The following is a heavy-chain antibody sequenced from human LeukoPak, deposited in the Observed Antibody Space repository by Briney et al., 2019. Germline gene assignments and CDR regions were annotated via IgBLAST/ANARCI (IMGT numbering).Heavy chain of an antibody. CDR3: ARDYDYVWGSYRYDAFEI. D-gene: IGHD3-16*02. V-gene: IGHV1-18*01. CDR2: ISAYNGNT. CDR1: GYTFTSYG. Sequence: ASVKVSCKASGYTFTSYGISWVRQAPGQGLEWMGWISAYNGNTNYAQKLQGRVTMTTDTSTSTAYMELRSLRSDDTAVYYCARDYDYVWGSYRYDAFEIWGQGTMVTVSS. J-gene: IGHJ3*02.